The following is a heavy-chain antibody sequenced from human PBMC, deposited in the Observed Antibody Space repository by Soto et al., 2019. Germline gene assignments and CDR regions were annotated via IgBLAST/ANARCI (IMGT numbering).Heavy chain of an antibody. CDR3: ARALADTAMVMVVSPYGMDV. D-gene: IGHD5-18*01. Sequence: ASETLSLTCTVSGGSISSGGYYWSWIRQHPGKGLEWIGYIYYSGSTYYNPSLKSRVTISVDTSKNQFSLKLSSVTAADTAVYYCARALADTAMVMVVSPYGMDVWGQGTTVTVSS. CDR1: GGSISSGGYY. J-gene: IGHJ6*02. CDR2: IYYSGST. V-gene: IGHV4-31*03.